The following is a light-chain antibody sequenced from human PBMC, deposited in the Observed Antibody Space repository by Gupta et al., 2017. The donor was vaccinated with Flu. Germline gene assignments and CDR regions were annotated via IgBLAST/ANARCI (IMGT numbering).Light chain of an antibody. V-gene: IGKV1-39*01. CDR2: RAS. CDR1: QSISNY. J-gene: IGKJ1*01. CDR3: LQPNSTPPLT. Sequence: SSLSASVGDRVTITCRASQSISNYLNWYQKKPGEAPKLLVYRASSLQSGVPSRFSGSGSGTDFTLTISSLQPEDCASYYCLQPNSTPPLTFGHGTKVDIK.